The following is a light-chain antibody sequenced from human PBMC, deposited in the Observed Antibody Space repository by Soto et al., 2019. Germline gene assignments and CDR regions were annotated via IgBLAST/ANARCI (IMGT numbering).Light chain of an antibody. CDR2: KAS. CDR3: QQYNRFPYT. CDR1: QSISDW. J-gene: IGKJ2*01. V-gene: IGKV1-5*03. Sequence: DIQMTQSPSTLSASVGDRVTMTCRASQSISDWLAWYQQRSGKAPKLLIYKASSLQSGVPPRFSGSGSGTEFTLTISSLQPDDFATYYCQQYNRFPYTFGQGTKLEIK.